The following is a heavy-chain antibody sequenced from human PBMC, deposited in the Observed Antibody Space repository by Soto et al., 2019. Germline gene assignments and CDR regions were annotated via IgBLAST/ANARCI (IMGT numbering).Heavy chain of an antibody. V-gene: IGHV3-20*04. CDR2: INWNGGST. CDR1: GFTFDDYG. D-gene: IGHD2-15*01. CDR3: ARALLAEVVVVAATHYYCYYGMDV. Sequence: GGSLRLSCAASGFTFDDYGMSWVRQAPGKGLEWVSGINWNGGSTGYADSVKGRFTIARDNAKNSLYLQMNSLRAEDTALYYCARALLAEVVVVAATHYYCYYGMDVWGQGTTVTVSS. J-gene: IGHJ6*02.